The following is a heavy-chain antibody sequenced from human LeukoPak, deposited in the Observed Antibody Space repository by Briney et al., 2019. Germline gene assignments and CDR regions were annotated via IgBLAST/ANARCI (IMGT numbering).Heavy chain of an antibody. V-gene: IGHV4-34*01. D-gene: IGHD6-13*01. J-gene: IGHJ5*02. CDR1: GGSFSGYY. CDR3: ARLTYSNNWYFRRGLDNWFDP. CDR2: INHSGSA. Sequence: PSETLSLTCAVYGGSFSGYYWSWIRQPPGKGLEWIGEINHSGSANYNPSLKSRVTISVDASKSQFSLRLSSVTAADTAVYYCARLTYSNNWYFRRGLDNWFDPWGQGTLVTVSS.